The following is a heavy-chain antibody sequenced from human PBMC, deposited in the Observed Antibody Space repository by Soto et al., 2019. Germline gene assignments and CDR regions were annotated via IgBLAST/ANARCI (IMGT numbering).Heavy chain of an antibody. V-gene: IGHV3-23*01. D-gene: IGHD5-12*01. CDR3: AKGVEGYVVSSFDA. J-gene: IGHJ4*02. CDR1: GFIFSDYA. CDR2: ITSSGSST. Sequence: VQLLESGGGGVQPGGSLRLSCAASGFIFSDYAMTGVRQTPGKGLEWVSAITSSGSSTYFADSLKGRITISRDNSKNTLSLQMDSLRVEDTAIYYCAKGVEGYVVSSFDAWGQGALVTVSS.